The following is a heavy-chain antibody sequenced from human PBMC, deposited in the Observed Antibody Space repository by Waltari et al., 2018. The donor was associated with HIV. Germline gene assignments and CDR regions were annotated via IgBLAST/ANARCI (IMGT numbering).Heavy chain of an antibody. CDR3: ARGEEGYSGYDLSWFDT. D-gene: IGHD5-12*01. V-gene: IGHV4-34*01. Sequence: QVQLQQWGAGLLKPSETLSLTCAVYGGSFSGYYWSWIRQPPGKGLEWIGEIHHSGRTNHHPALKSRVTIAADTAKKQVSLKVNSVTAADTAVYYCARGEEGYSGYDLSWFDTWGQGTLVTVSS. CDR2: IHHSGRT. J-gene: IGHJ5*02. CDR1: GGSFSGYY.